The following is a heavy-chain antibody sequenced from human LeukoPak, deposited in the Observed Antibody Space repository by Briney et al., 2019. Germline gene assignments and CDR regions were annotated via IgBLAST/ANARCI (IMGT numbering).Heavy chain of an antibody. CDR1: GFTVSSNY. CDR3: AREGYCDISGTSRAFDI. Sequence: PGGSLRLSCAASGFTVSSNYMSWVRQAPGKGLEWVSLIYSDDDTYYADSVKGRFTISRDNSKNTLYLQMNSLRTEDTAVYYCAREGYCDISGTSRAFDIWGQGTMVTVSS. J-gene: IGHJ3*02. V-gene: IGHV3-66*02. D-gene: IGHD3-22*01. CDR2: IYSDDDT.